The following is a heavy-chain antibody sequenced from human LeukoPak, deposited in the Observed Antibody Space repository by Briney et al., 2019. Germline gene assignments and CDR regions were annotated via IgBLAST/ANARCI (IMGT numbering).Heavy chain of an antibody. CDR2: INHSGST. Sequence: SETLSLTCAVYGGSFSGYYWSWIRQPPGKGLEWIGEINHSGSTNYNPSLKSRVTISVDTSKNQFSLKLSSVAAADTAVYYCARVCDDIVVVVAAMGAFDIWGQGTMVTVSS. CDR3: ARVCDDIVVVVAAMGAFDI. CDR1: GGSFSGYY. V-gene: IGHV4-34*01. J-gene: IGHJ3*02. D-gene: IGHD2-15*01.